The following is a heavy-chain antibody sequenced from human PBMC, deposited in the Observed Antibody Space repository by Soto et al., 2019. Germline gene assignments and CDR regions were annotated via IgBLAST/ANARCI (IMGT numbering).Heavy chain of an antibody. J-gene: IGHJ4*02. D-gene: IGHD1-1*01. CDR1: GVTFSNYA. CDR2: TSYDGNNE. CDR3: AKDKGVFNWATSYFDY. V-gene: IGHV3-30*18. Sequence: GGSLRLCCAACGVTFSNYAIHWVRQAPGKGLEWVALTSYDGNNEYYTDSVKGRFTISRDNSKNTLFLQMNSPRPEDTAVYYCAKDKGVFNWATSYFDYWGQGALVTVSS.